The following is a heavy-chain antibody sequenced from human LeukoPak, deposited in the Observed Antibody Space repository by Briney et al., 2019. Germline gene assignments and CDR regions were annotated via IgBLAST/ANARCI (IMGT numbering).Heavy chain of an antibody. V-gene: IGHV4-39*01. Sequence: TSETLSLTCTVSGGSISSSSYYWGWIRQPPGKGLEWIGSIYYRGSTYYNPSLKSRVTISVDTSKNQFSLKLSSVTAADTAVYYCARRGDAFDIWGQGTMVAVSS. CDR2: IYYRGST. CDR3: ARRGDAFDI. D-gene: IGHD6-25*01. CDR1: GGSISSSSYY. J-gene: IGHJ3*02.